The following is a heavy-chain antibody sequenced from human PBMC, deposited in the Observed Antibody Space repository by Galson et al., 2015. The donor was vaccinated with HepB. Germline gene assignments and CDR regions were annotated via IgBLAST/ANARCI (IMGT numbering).Heavy chain of an antibody. Sequence: SVKVSCKASGYTFTSYAMHWVRQAPGQRLEWMGWINAGNGNTKYSQKFQGRVTITRDTSASTAYMELSSLRSEDTAVYYCATYSSGWYRGDAFDIWGQGTMVTVSS. V-gene: IGHV1-3*01. D-gene: IGHD6-19*01. CDR3: ATYSSGWYRGDAFDI. CDR1: GYTFTSYA. CDR2: INAGNGNT. J-gene: IGHJ3*02.